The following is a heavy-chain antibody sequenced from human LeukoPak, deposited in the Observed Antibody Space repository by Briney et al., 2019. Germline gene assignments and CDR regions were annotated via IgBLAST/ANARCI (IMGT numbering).Heavy chain of an antibody. CDR2: ISTSGDSS. Sequence: GGSLRLSCAASGFTFSSYAMSWVRQAPGKGLEWVSGISTSGDSSYYADSVQGRFTISRDNSKNTLYLQMNSLRAEDTAIYYCAKDESAATFIFDYGGQGTLVTVSS. J-gene: IGHJ4*02. CDR3: AKDESAATFIFDY. D-gene: IGHD6-25*01. V-gene: IGHV3-23*01. CDR1: GFTFSSYA.